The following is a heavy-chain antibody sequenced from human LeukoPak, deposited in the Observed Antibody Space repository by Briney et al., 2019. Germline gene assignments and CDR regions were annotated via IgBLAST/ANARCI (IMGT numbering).Heavy chain of an antibody. V-gene: IGHV1-46*01. J-gene: IGHJ2*01. D-gene: IGHD2-8*01. CDR2: INPSGGST. Sequence: ASVKVSCNASGYTFTSYYMHWVRQAPGQGLEWMGIINPSGGSTSYAQKFQGRVTMTRDTSTSTVYMELSSLRSEDTAVYYCARDQESMNWYFDLWGRGTLVTVSS. CDR1: GYTFTSYY. CDR3: ARDQESMNWYFDL.